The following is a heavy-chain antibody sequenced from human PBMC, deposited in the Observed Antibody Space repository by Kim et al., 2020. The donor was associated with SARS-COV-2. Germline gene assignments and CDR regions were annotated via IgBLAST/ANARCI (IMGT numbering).Heavy chain of an antibody. CDR3: ARDGPRRYFDWPDFDY. V-gene: IGHV1-46*01. J-gene: IGHJ4*02. CDR1: GYTFTSYY. CDR2: INPSGGST. Sequence: ASVKISCKASGYTFTSYYMHWVRQAPGQGLEWMGIINPSGGSTSYAQKFQGRVTMTRDTSTSTVYMELSSLRSEDTAVYYCARDGPRRYFDWPDFDYWGQGTLVTVSS. D-gene: IGHD3-9*01.